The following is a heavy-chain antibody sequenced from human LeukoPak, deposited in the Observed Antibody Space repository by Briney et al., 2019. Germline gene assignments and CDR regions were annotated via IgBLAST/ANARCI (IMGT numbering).Heavy chain of an antibody. CDR2: IYYSGST. Sequence: SETLSLTCTVSDGSISSSSYYWGWIRQPPGKGLEWIGSIYYSGSTYYNPSLKSRFTISVDTSKNQFSLKLSSVTAADTAVYYCARANRHHYYDSSGYYFDYWGRGTLVTVSS. CDR3: ARANRHHYYDSSGYYFDY. CDR1: DGSISSSSYY. V-gene: IGHV4-39*01. D-gene: IGHD3-22*01. J-gene: IGHJ4*02.